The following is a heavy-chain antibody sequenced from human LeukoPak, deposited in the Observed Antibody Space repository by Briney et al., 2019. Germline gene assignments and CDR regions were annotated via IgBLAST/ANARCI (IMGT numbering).Heavy chain of an antibody. D-gene: IGHD3-22*01. J-gene: IGHJ6*02. CDR3: ARERITMIVGYYGMDV. V-gene: IGHV1-18*01. CDR2: ISAYNGNT. CDR1: GYTFTSYG. Sequence: ASVKVSCKASGYTFTSYGISWVRQAPGQGLEWMGWISAYNGNTNYAQKLQGRVTMTTDTSTSTAYMDLRSLRSDDTAVYYCARERITMIVGYYGMDVWGQGTTVTVSS.